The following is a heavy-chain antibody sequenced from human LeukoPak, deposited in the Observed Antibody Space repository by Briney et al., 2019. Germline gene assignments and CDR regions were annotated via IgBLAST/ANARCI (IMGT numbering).Heavy chain of an antibody. Sequence: GGSLRLSCAASGFTFSSYSMNWVRQAPGKGLEWVSYISSSSSTIYYADSVKGRFTISRDNAKNSLYLQMNSLRDEDTAVYYCARDALWFGDLNWFDPWGQGTLVTVSS. J-gene: IGHJ5*02. D-gene: IGHD3-10*01. V-gene: IGHV3-48*02. CDR3: ARDALWFGDLNWFDP. CDR2: ISSSSSTI. CDR1: GFTFSSYS.